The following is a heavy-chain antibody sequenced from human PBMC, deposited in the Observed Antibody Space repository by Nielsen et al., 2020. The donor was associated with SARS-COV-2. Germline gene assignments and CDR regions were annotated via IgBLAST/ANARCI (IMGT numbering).Heavy chain of an antibody. Sequence: SETLSLTCTVSGGSISSGGYYWSWIRQHPGKGLEWIGYIYYSGSTYYNPSLKSRVTISVDTSKNQFSLKLSSVTAADTALYYCARAVNDYGDYGDAFDIWGQGTMVTVSS. CDR2: IYYSGST. J-gene: IGHJ3*02. CDR1: GGSISSGGYY. V-gene: IGHV4-30-4*08. CDR3: ARAVNDYGDYGDAFDI. D-gene: IGHD4-17*01.